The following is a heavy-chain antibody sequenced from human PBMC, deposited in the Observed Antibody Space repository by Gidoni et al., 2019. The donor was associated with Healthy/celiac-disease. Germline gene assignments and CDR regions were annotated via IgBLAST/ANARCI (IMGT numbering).Heavy chain of an antibody. J-gene: IGHJ6*02. CDR3: ARVGLKDIVVVVAATNPYYYYGMDV. V-gene: IGHV1-18*01. CDR2: ISAYNGNT. D-gene: IGHD2-15*01. CDR1: GYTFTSYG. Sequence: QVQLVQSGAEVKKPGASVKVSCKAPGYTFTSYGISWVRQAPGQGLEWMGWISAYNGNTNYAQKLQGRVTMTTDTSTSTAYMELRSLRSDDTAVYYCARVGLKDIVVVVAATNPYYYYGMDVWGQGTTITVSS.